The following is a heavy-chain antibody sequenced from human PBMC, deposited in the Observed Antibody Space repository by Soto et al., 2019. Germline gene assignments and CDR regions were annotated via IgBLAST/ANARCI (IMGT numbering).Heavy chain of an antibody. J-gene: IGHJ6*02. CDR2: IIPIFGTA. CDR1: GGTFSSYA. Sequence: QVQLVQSGAEVKKPGSSVKVSCKASGGTFSSYAISWVRQAPGQGLEWMGGIIPIFGTANYAQKFQGRVTITADESTSTANMELSSLRSEDTAVYYCASIVTALYGDYAEDYYGMDVWGQGTTVTVSS. D-gene: IGHD4-17*01. V-gene: IGHV1-69*12. CDR3: ASIVTALYGDYAEDYYGMDV.